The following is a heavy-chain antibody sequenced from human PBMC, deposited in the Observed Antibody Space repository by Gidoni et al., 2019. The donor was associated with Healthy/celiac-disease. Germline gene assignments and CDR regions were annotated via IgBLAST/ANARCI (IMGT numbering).Heavy chain of an antibody. V-gene: IGHV4-39*01. Sequence: QLQLQESGPGLVKPSETLSLTCTVSGGSISSSSYYWGWIRQPPGKGLEWIGSIYYSGSTYYTPSLKSRVTISVDTSKNQFSLKLSSVTAADTAVYYCAEGGMTTGYFDYWGQGTLVTVSS. D-gene: IGHD1-26*01. CDR1: GGSISSSSYY. CDR2: IYYSGST. CDR3: AEGGMTTGYFDY. J-gene: IGHJ4*02.